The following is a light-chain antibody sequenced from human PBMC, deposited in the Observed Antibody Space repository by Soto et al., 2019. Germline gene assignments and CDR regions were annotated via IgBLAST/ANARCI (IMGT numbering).Light chain of an antibody. J-gene: IGKJ5*01. CDR1: QTIGKY. V-gene: IGKV1-33*01. CDR3: QQYESLPLT. Sequence: DSQMTKAPSSLSATVGDRDTITCRASQTIGKYLNWYQQKPGKAPKLLIYDASDLETGVPSRFSGSGSGTGFTFTISSLQPEDFATYYCQQYESLPLTFGQRTRLAI. CDR2: DAS.